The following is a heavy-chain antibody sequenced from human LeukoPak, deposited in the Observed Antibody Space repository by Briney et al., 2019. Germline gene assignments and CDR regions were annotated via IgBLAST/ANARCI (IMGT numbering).Heavy chain of an antibody. V-gene: IGHV3-53*01. J-gene: IGHJ4*02. CDR1: GFTVSSNY. CDR2: IYSGGST. CDR3: AGMGKATATSSNTTDY. Sequence: GGSLRLSCAASGFTVSSNYMSWVRQAPGKGLEWVSVIYSGGSTYYADSVKGRFTISRDNSKNTLYLQMDSLRAEDTAVYYCAGMGKATATSSNTTDYWGQGTPVTVSS. D-gene: IGHD6-6*01.